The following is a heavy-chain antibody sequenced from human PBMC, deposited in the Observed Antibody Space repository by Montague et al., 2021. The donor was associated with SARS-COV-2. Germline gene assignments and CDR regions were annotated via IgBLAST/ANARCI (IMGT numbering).Heavy chain of an antibody. CDR2: IYYSGST. J-gene: IGHJ3*02. V-gene: IGHV4-31*03. CDR1: GGSISSGGYY. Sequence: TLSLTCTVSGGSISSGGYYWSWIRQHPGKGLEWIGYIYYSGSTYYNPSLKSRVTISVDTSKNQFFLKLSSVTAADTAVYYCARVQGITMIVVVIGAFDIWGQGTKVTVSS. CDR3: ARVQGITMIVVVIGAFDI. D-gene: IGHD3-22*01.